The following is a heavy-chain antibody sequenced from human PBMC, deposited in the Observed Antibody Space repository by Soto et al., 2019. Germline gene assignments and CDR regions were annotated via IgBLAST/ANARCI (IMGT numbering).Heavy chain of an antibody. V-gene: IGHV1-69*01. CDR1: GGTFSNFG. CDR3: SKDGGFQNLLFVFET. CDR2: IIPIFASS. J-gene: IGHJ5*02. D-gene: IGHD3-10*01. Sequence: QVQLVQSGAEVKKPGSSVRVSCKASGGTFSNFGFSWVRQAPGQGLEWMGGIIPIFASSNYAQKLQGRLTITAYEATSTASMDLRRLRSEYKAVYFCSKDGGFQNLLFVFETWGKGTLVTVSS.